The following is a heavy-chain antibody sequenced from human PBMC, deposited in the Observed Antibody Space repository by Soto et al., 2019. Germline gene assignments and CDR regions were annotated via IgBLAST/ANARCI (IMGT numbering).Heavy chain of an antibody. J-gene: IGHJ4*02. V-gene: IGHV2-5*02. CDR2: IYWDDDK. CDR1: GFSLSTSGVS. Sequence: QITLKESGPTLVKPTQTLTLTCTFSGFSLSTSGVSVGWIRQPPGKALEWLALIYWDDDKRYSPSLKRRLTITKDTSKNQVVLTMTHMDPVDTATYYCAHKGKNYYDGSGYEYYFDYWGQGTLVTVSS. CDR3: AHKGKNYYDGSGYEYYFDY. D-gene: IGHD3-22*01.